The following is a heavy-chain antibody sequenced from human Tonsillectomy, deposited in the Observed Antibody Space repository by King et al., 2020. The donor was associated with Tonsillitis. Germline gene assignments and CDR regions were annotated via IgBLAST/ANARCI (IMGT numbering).Heavy chain of an antibody. CDR3: ARANFGDYGRYGRDV. V-gene: IGHV1-8*02. J-gene: IGHJ6*02. Sequence: QLVQSGAEVKKPGASVKVSCKTSGYTFTSYDINWVRQATGQGLEWVGWMNPDSGHTGYAQKFQGRVIMTSNTSISTVYMELSSLRSEDTAVYYCARANFGDYGRYGRDVWGQGTTVTVSS. CDR1: GYTFTSYD. CDR2: MNPDSGHT. D-gene: IGHD4-17*01.